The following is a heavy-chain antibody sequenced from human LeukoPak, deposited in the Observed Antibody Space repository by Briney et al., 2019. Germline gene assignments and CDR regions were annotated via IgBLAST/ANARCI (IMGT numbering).Heavy chain of an antibody. J-gene: IGHJ3*02. CDR1: GFTFSSYG. Sequence: GRSLRLSCAASGFTFSSYGMHWVRQAPGKGLEWVAVIWYDGSNKYYADSVKGRFTISRDNSKNTLYLQMNSLRAEDTAVYYCARENIAAADFDAFDIWGQGTMVTVSS. CDR3: ARENIAAADFDAFDI. CDR2: IWYDGSNK. D-gene: IGHD6-13*01. V-gene: IGHV3-33*01.